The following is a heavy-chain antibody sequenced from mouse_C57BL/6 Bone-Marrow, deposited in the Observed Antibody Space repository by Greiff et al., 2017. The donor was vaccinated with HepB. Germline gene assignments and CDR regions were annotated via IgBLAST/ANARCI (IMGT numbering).Heavy chain of an antibody. CDR1: GFSFNTYA. Sequence: VQLVESGGGLVQPKGSLKLSCAASGFSFNTYAMNWVRQAPGKGLEWVARIRSKSNNYATYYADSVKDRFTISRDDSESMLYLQMNNLKTEDTAMYYCVRHGSLWYFDVWGTGTTVTVSS. CDR2: IRSKSNNYAT. J-gene: IGHJ1*03. CDR3: VRHGSLWYFDV. V-gene: IGHV10-1*01.